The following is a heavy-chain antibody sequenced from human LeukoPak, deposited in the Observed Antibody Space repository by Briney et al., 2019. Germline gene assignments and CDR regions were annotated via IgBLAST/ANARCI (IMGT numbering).Heavy chain of an antibody. CDR3: ARGYLSGSCYSD. V-gene: IGHV4-34*01. CDR1: GGSFSGYY. J-gene: IGHJ4*02. Sequence: PSETLSLTCAVYGGSFSGYYWSWIRQPPGKGLEWIGEINHSGSTNYNPSLKSRVTISVVTSKNQFSLKLSSVTAADTAVYYCARGYLSGSCYSDWGQGTLVTVSS. CDR2: INHSGST. D-gene: IGHD2-15*01.